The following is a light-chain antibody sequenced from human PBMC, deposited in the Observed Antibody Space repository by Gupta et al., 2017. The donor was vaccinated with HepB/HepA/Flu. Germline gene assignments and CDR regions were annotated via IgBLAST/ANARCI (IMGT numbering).Light chain of an antibody. J-gene: IGKJ3*01. CDR2: AAS. CDR1: HDIGTY. Sequence: DIQMTQSPSSLSASVGDRVTITCRASHDIGTYLAWYRQKPGKVTEVLIFAASTLQSGVSSRFSGSGSGTDFTLTIINLQPDDLATYYCQNYNSVPFTFGPGTTVELK. V-gene: IGKV1-27*01. CDR3: QNYNSVPFT.